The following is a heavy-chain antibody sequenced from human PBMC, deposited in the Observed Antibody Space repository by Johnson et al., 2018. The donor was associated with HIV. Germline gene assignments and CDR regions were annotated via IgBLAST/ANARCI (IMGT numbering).Heavy chain of an antibody. CDR2: ISYDGSNK. D-gene: IGHD5-12*01. Sequence: QVQLVESGGGVVQPGRSLRLSCAASGFTFSSYAMHWVRQAPGKGLEWVAVISYDGSNKYYADSVKGRFTISRDNSKTTLYLQMNSLRAEDTAVYYCAKDFGYPRPRDAFDIWGKGTMVTVSS. V-gene: IGHV3-30*04. J-gene: IGHJ3*02. CDR1: GFTFSSYA. CDR3: AKDFGYPRPRDAFDI.